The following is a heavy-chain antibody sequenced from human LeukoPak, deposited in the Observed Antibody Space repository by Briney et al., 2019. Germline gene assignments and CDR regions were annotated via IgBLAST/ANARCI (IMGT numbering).Heavy chain of an antibody. V-gene: IGHV3-74*01. CDR2: INSDGKST. J-gene: IGHJ4*02. CDR3: AISLTRTPDY. D-gene: IGHD1-7*01. Sequence: GGSLRLSCAASGFTFTSYWMHWVRQGPGKGLVWVSRINSDGKSTTYADSVKGRFTISRDNTKNTLYLEMNSLRAEDTAVYYCAISLTRTPDYWGQGTLVTVSS. CDR1: GFTFTSYW.